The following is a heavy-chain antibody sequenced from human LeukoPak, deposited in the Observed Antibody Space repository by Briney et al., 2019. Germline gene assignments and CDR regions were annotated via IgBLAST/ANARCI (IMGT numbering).Heavy chain of an antibody. V-gene: IGHV4-30-4*01. D-gene: IGHD3-3*01. CDR2: IYYSGST. J-gene: IGHJ3*02. Sequence: KPSQTLSLTCTVSGGSISSGDYYWSWIRQPPGKGLEWIGYIYYSGSTHYNPSLKSRVTISVDTSKNQFSLRLSSVTAADTAVYYCAREPYYDFWSGYYDAFDIWGQGTMVTVSS. CDR3: AREPYYDFWSGYYDAFDI. CDR1: GGSISSGDYY.